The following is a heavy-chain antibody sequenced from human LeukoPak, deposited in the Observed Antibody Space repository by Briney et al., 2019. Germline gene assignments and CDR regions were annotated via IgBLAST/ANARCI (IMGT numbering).Heavy chain of an antibody. CDR1: GYTFTGYY. Sequence: ASVKVSCKASGYTFTGYYMHWVRQAPGQGLEWMGWINPNSGGTNYAQKFQGRVTMTSDTSISTAYMELSRLRSDDTAVYYCARQGNNWMTLDAFDIWGQGTMVTVSS. J-gene: IGHJ3*02. D-gene: IGHD1-20*01. CDR2: INPNSGGT. CDR3: ARQGNNWMTLDAFDI. V-gene: IGHV1-2*02.